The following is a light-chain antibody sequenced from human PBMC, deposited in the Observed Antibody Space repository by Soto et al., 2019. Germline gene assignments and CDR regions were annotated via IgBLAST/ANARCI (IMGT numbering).Light chain of an antibody. CDR1: QSVSTY. V-gene: IGKV3-11*01. J-gene: IGKJ5*01. CDR2: DAS. Sequence: EIVLTQSPATLSLSPVERATLSFSASQSVSTYLAWYQQRPGQAPRLLIYDASYRATDIPPRFSGSGSGTDFTLTISSLEPEDFAVYYCQQRRSWPPTITFGQGTRLEIK. CDR3: QQRRSWPPTIT.